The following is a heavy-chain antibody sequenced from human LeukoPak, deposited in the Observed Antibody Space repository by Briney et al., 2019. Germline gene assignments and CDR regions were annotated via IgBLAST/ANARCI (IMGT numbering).Heavy chain of an antibody. CDR1: GFTFSTYW. V-gene: IGHV3-74*01. D-gene: IGHD5/OR15-5a*01. CDR2: INSDGSTT. J-gene: IGHJ4*02. CDR3: SRGSTMTGWNY. Sequence: GGSLRLSCAASGFTFSTYWMHWVRQAPGKGLVWVSRINSDGSTTNYADSVKGRFTISRDNAKNTLYLQMNSLGPEDTAVYYCSRGSTMTGWNYWGQGTLVTVSS.